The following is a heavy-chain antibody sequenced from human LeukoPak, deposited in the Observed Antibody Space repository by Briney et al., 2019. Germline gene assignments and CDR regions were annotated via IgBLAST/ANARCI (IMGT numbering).Heavy chain of an antibody. CDR2: ISSSSSYI. CDR1: GFTFSSYS. J-gene: IGHJ4*02. D-gene: IGHD3-10*01. V-gene: IGHV3-21*01. CDR3: ARVSRGEYYGSGSYYNVRSYYFDY. Sequence: GGSLTLSSPASGFTFSSYSMNWVRQAQGKGLEWVASISSSSSYIYDADSVKSRFTISRDNAKNSLYLQMNSLRAEDTAVYYCARVSRGEYYGSGSYYNVRSYYFDYWGQGTLVTVSS.